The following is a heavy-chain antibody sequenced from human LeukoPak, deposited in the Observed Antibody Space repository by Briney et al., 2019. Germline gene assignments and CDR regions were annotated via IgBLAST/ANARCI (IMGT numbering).Heavy chain of an antibody. Sequence: GGSLRLSCTVSGFTVSSNYMSWVRQAPGKGLEWVSLIYSGGGTYYADSVRGRFTISRDDSKNTLYLQMNSLRAEDTAVYYCVRRAGGYSHPYDYWGQGTLVTVSS. J-gene: IGHJ4*02. V-gene: IGHV3-53*01. CDR1: GFTVSSNY. D-gene: IGHD4-23*01. CDR2: IYSGGGT. CDR3: VRRAGGYSHPYDY.